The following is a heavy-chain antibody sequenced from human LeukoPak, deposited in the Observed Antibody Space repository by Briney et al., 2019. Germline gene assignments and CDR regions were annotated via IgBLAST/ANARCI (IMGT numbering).Heavy chain of an antibody. CDR1: GFALSSHW. D-gene: IGHD2-21*02. V-gene: IGHV3-7*01. CDR2: VNRDGSET. CDR3: ARSSRSTASYDFDY. J-gene: IGHJ4*02. Sequence: TGGSLRLSCAASGFALSSHWMTWVRQVPGRGPEWVANVNRDGSETYYLDSVKGRFTISKDNAKNSLYLQMNSLRAEDTAVYYCARSSRSTASYDFDYWGQGTLVTVSS.